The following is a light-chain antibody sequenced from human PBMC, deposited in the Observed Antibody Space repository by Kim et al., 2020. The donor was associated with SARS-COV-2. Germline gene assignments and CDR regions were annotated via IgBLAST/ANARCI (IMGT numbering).Light chain of an antibody. CDR2: KDS. V-gene: IGLV3-25*03. Sequence: SVAQGQTARITCSGDALPKQYAYWYQQKPGQAPVLVIYKDSERPSGIPERFSGSSSGTTVTLTISGVQAEDEADYYCQSADSSGTVVFGGGTQLTVL. CDR3: QSADSSGTVV. CDR1: ALPKQY. J-gene: IGLJ2*01.